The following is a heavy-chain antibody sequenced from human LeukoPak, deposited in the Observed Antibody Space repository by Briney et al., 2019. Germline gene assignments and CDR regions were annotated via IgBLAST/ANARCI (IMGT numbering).Heavy chain of an antibody. J-gene: IGHJ3*02. D-gene: IGHD5-12*01. V-gene: IGHV3-30-3*01. CDR3: AREGRWPRGFDI. CDR1: GFTFSSYA. Sequence: PGRSLRLSCAASGFTFSSYAMHWVRQAPGKGLEWVAVISYDGSNKYYADSVKGRFTISRDNSKNTLYLQMNSLRAEDTAVYYCAREGRWPRGFDIWGQGTMVTASS. CDR2: ISYDGSNK.